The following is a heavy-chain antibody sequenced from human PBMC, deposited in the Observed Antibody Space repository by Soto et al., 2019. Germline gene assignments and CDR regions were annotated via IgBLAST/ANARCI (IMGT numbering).Heavy chain of an antibody. CDR2: ISWNSGSI. CDR1: GFTFDDYA. J-gene: IGHJ6*04. Sequence: GGSLRVCCAASGFTFDDYARRWVRQAPGKGLEWVSGISWNSGSIGYADSVKGRFTISRDNAKNSLYLQMNSLRAEDTALYYCSIALLDVWSKGTTVTVSS. CDR3: SIALLDV. V-gene: IGHV3-9*01.